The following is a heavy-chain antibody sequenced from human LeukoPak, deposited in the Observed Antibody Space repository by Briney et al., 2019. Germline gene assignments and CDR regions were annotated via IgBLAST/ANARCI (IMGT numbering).Heavy chain of an antibody. D-gene: IGHD6-13*01. Sequence: ASVKVPCKTSGFIFTGYYIHWVRQAPGQGLEWLGRINPNTGGTDLGQKFQGRVTLTRDTSISTAYMDLTKLTSDDSAVYYCVRDSGRAAANRWGQGTLVTVSS. CDR3: VRDSGRAAANR. J-gene: IGHJ4*02. V-gene: IGHV1-2*06. CDR1: GFIFTGYY. CDR2: INPNTGGT.